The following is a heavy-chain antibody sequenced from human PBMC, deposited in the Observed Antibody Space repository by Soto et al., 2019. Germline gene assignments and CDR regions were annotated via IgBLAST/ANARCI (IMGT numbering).Heavy chain of an antibody. CDR2: INWNGGST. J-gene: IGHJ4*02. D-gene: IGHD6-19*01. Sequence: GGSLRLSCAASGFTFDDYGMSWVRQAPGKGLEWVSGINWNGGSTGYADSVKGRFTISRDNAKNSLYLQMNSLRAEDTALYHCARGADIAVAVQFDYWGQGTLVTVSS. V-gene: IGHV3-20*01. CDR3: ARGADIAVAVQFDY. CDR1: GFTFDDYG.